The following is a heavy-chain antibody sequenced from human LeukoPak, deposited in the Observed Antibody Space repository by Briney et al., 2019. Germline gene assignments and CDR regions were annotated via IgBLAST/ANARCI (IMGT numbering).Heavy chain of an antibody. CDR3: AREHVSSSWSALYYYYGMDV. D-gene: IGHD6-13*01. J-gene: IGHJ6*02. CDR2: ISSSSSYI. Sequence: PGGSLRLSCAASGFTFSSYSMNWVRQAPGKGLEWVSSISSSSSYIYYADSVKGRFTISRDNAKNSLYLQMNRLRAEDTAVYYCAREHVSSSWSALYYYYGMDVWGQGTTVTVSS. V-gene: IGHV3-21*01. CDR1: GFTFSSYS.